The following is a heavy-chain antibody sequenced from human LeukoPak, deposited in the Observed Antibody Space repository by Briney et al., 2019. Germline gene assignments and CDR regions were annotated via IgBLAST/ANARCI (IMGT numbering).Heavy chain of an antibody. Sequence: SETLSLTCKVSGYPIGLDYYWVWIRQAPGRGLQWIGGFHRGRIQYNSALKSRVTISIDSSKNQLSLRMWPVTAADTAFYFCARAPSSYESGNGYPNLGWLDPWGQGDLVTVSS. CDR3: ARAPSSYESGNGYPNLGWLDP. D-gene: IGHD5-24*01. CDR2: FHRGRI. V-gene: IGHV4-38-2*02. CDR1: GYPIGLDYY. J-gene: IGHJ5*02.